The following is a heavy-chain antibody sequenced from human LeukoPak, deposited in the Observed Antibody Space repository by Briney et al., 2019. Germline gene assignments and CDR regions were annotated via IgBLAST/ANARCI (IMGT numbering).Heavy chain of an antibody. V-gene: IGHV4-38-2*02. J-gene: IGHJ4*02. CDR3: ARDPFYDFWNYYFDY. CDR1: GYSISSGYY. D-gene: IGHD3-3*01. Sequence: SETLSLTCTVSGYSISSGYYWGWIRQPPGKGLEWIGNIYYTGNTYYNPSLKSQVTISIDTSKNQFSLKLSSVTAADTAVYYCARDPFYDFWNYYFDYWGQGTLVTVSS. CDR2: IYYTGNT.